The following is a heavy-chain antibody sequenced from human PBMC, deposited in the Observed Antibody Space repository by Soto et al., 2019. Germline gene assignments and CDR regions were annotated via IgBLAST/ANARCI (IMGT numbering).Heavy chain of an antibody. CDR3: ASNVEIAHYYYYGMDV. J-gene: IGHJ6*02. Sequence: GLEWMGRIDPSDSYTNYSPSFQGHVTISADKSISTAYLQWSSLKASDTAMYYCASNVEIAHYYYYGMDVWGQGTTVTVS. V-gene: IGHV5-10-1*01. CDR2: IDPSDSYT.